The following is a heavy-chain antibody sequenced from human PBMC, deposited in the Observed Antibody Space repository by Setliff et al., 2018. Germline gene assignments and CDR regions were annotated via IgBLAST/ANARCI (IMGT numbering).Heavy chain of an antibody. CDR2: IIPVFGTA. Sequence: PSVKVPCKASGGIFRTDGFNWVRQAPGQGLEWMGRIIPVFGTAKYSQEFQGRVTISADESTRTAYLDLRSLRFEDTAVYYCARAGSAPAGRKGILEYWGQGSLVTVSS. CDR3: ARAGSAPAGRKGILEY. CDR1: GGIFRTDG. J-gene: IGHJ4*02. D-gene: IGHD6-13*01. V-gene: IGHV1-69*13.